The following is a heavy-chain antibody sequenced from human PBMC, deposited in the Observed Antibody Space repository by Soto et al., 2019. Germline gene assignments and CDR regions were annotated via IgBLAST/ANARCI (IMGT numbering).Heavy chain of an antibody. V-gene: IGHV4-39*01. CDR1: GGSISNTSYY. Sequence: SETLSLTCTVSGGSISNTSYYWGWVRQPPGKGLEWIGHIYYGGTSYSNPSLKGRVSLSVDTSKNQFSLHLSSVTAADTAVYYCARHAAYDSVWGKSDGSDYWGQGTLVTVSS. J-gene: IGHJ4*02. CDR2: IYYGGTS. CDR3: ARHAAYDSVWGKSDGSDY. D-gene: IGHD3-16*01.